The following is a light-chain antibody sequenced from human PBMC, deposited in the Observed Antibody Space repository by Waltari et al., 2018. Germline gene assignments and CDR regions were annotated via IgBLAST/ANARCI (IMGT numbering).Light chain of an antibody. J-gene: IGLJ3*02. CDR3: ASWDDNLSGWV. V-gene: IGLV1-47*01. Sequence: QSVLTQPPSASGTPGQRVTISCSGSSSNIGRSDVYWYQQLPGTAPKLLIYRNNQRPSGVPDRFSGSKSGTSASLAISGLRSEDEADYYCASWDDNLSGWVFGGGTKLTVL. CDR2: RNN. CDR1: SSNIGRSD.